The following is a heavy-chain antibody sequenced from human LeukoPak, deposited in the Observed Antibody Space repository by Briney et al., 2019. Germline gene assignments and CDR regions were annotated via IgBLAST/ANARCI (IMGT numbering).Heavy chain of an antibody. V-gene: IGHV3-74*01. CDR2: INSDGSST. CDR3: ARGLYGSGSYIPDY. J-gene: IGHJ4*02. Sequence: PGRSLRLSCAASGFTFSSYAMHWVRQAPGKGLVWVSRINSDGSSTSYADSVKGRFTISRDNAKNTLYLQMNSLRAEDTAVYYCARGLYGSGSYIPDYWGQGTLVTVSS. CDR1: GFTFSSYA. D-gene: IGHD3-10*01.